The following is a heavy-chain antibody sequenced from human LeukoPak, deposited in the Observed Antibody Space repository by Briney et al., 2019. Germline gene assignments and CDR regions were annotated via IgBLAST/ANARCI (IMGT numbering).Heavy chain of an antibody. CDR3: ASRGDYFIY. Sequence: VASVKVSCKASGYTFTTHYIHWVRQAPGQGLEWMGIINPSGGTTNYAQNFQGRVTMTTDTSTSTVYMELRSLRSDDTAVYYCASRGDYFIYWGQGALVTVSS. V-gene: IGHV1-46*01. J-gene: IGHJ4*02. CDR1: GYTFTTHY. CDR2: INPSGGTT.